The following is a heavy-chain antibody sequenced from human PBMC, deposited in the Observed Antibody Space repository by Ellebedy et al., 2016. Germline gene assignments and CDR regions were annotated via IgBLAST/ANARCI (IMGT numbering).Heavy chain of an antibody. V-gene: IGHV1-2*02. J-gene: IGHJ5*02. CDR1: GYTFTCYY. CDR2: INPNSGGT. Sequence: ASVKVSXXASGYTFTCYYMHWVRQAPGQGLEWMGWINPNSGGTNYAQKFQGRVTMTRDTSISTAYMELSRLRSDDTAVYYCARTTLGANNWFDPWGQGTLVTVSS. D-gene: IGHD3-16*01. CDR3: ARTTLGANNWFDP.